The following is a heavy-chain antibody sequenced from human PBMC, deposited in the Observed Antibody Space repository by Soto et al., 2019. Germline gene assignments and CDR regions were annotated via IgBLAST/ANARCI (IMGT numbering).Heavy chain of an antibody. CDR1: GGSISGDY. V-gene: IGHV4-59*01. CDR3: ATSHNYFDY. Sequence: SETLSLSCTFSGGSISGDYWSWIRQPPGKGREWMGYIYYSGNTKYNPPLKVRVTISVDTCKNQFSLKLSSVTAADTAEYYCATSHNYFDYWGQGALITVS. D-gene: IGHD2-21*01. J-gene: IGHJ4*02. CDR2: IYYSGNT.